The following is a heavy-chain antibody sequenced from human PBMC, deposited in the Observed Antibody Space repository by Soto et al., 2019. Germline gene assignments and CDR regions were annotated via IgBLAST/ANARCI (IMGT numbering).Heavy chain of an antibody. CDR1: GFTFGDYA. Sequence: EVQLVESGGGLVQPGRSLRLSCAASGFTFGDYAMQWVRQAPGKGLEWVSAISCHSGSIDYADSGKGRFTISRDNAKNALYLQMNSLRAEDTALYYCAKSHTASGSYLTTDYWGQGTRVTVSS. CDR2: ISCHSGSI. V-gene: IGHV3-9*01. J-gene: IGHJ4*02. D-gene: IGHD6-19*01. CDR3: AKSHTASGSYLTTDY.